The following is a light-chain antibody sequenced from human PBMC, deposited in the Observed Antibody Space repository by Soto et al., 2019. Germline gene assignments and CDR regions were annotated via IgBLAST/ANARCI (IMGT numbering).Light chain of an antibody. CDR1: QSVSSSY. Sequence: IVLTQSPGTLSKSPGERATLSCRASQSVSSSYLAWYQQKPGQAPRLLIYGASSRATGIPDRLSGSGSGTDFTLTISRLEAEDFAVYYCQEYGSSRTFGQETKVDIK. V-gene: IGKV3-20*01. J-gene: IGKJ1*01. CDR2: GAS. CDR3: QEYGSSRT.